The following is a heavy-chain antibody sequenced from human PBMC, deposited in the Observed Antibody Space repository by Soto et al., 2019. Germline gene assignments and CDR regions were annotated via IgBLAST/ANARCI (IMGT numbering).Heavy chain of an antibody. Sequence: QVQLQESGPGLVMPSGTLSLTCAVSGASISSSDWWNWVRQPPGKGLEWIGEIYHGGTTIYNPSLNSRVSIYIDESKNHFSLKLTSVTAADTAVYYCARDFKAPNDAWAFDYWGQGILVTVSS. J-gene: IGHJ4*02. CDR3: ARDFKAPNDAWAFDY. D-gene: IGHD3-16*01. CDR2: IYHGGTT. V-gene: IGHV4-4*02. CDR1: GASISSSDW.